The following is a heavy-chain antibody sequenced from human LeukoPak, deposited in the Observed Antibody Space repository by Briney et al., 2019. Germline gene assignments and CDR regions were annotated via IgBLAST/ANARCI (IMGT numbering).Heavy chain of an antibody. CDR2: INTNTGNP. V-gene: IGHV7-4-1*02. D-gene: IGHD3-10*01. CDR3: ARGRITMVRGVIIQSSFDY. CDR1: GYTFTSYA. Sequence: ASVKVSCKASGYTFTSYAMNWVRQAPGQGLEWMGWINTNTGNPTYAQGFTGRFVFSLDTSVSTAYLQISSLKAEDTVVYYCARGRITMVRGVIIQSSFDYWGQGTLVTVSS. J-gene: IGHJ4*02.